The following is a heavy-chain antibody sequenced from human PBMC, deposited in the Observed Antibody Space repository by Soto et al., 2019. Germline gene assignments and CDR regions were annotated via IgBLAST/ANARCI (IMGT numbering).Heavy chain of an antibody. CDR2: ITGDGITT. CDR1: GFTFTRYW. J-gene: IGHJ4*02. Sequence: EVQLVESGGDLVRPGGSLRLSCAASGFTFTRYWMHWVRQAPGKGLVWVSRITGDGITTTYADSVKGRFTIFRDNAKNTLYLQMNSLRAEDTAVYYCARDLPTGTPPPYFDYWGQGTLVSVSS. CDR3: ARDLPTGTPPPYFDY. V-gene: IGHV3-74*01. D-gene: IGHD1-1*01.